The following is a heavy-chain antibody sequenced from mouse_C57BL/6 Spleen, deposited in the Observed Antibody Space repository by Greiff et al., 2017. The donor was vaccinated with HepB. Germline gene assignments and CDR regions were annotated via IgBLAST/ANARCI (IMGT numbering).Heavy chain of an antibody. D-gene: IGHD1-1*01. J-gene: IGHJ3*01. CDR3: ARGSTVPWFAY. V-gene: IGHV3-1*01. Sequence: EVKLMESGPGMVKPSQSLSLTCTVTGYSITSGYDWHWIRHFPGNKLEWMGYISYSGSTNYNPSLKSRISITHDTSKNHFFLKLNSVTTEDTATYYCARGSTVPWFAYWGQGTLVTVSA. CDR2: ISYSGST. CDR1: GYSITSGYD.